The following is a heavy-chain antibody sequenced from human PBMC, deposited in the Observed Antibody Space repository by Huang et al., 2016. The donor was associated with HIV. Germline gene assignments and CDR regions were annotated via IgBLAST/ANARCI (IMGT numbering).Heavy chain of an antibody. D-gene: IGHD3-22*01. Sequence: QVQLQQWGAELLKPSETLSLTCAVSGGSFSGHYWTWIRQPPGRGLEWIGEISDSGSTTYNPALKSRVTISGETSQSQFSLKLNSVTAADTAIYYCARMFKYDSGGYWGNDAFDIWGQGTMVTVSS. CDR1: GGSFSGHY. CDR3: ARMFKYDSGGYWGNDAFDI. V-gene: IGHV4-34*02. CDR2: ISDSGST. J-gene: IGHJ3*02.